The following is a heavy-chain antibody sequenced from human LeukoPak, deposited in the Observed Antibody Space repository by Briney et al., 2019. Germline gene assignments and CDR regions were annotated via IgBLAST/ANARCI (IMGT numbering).Heavy chain of an antibody. CDR2: IYSGGST. J-gene: IGHJ3*02. CDR3: ARLQSSGYYLKSGAFDI. D-gene: IGHD3-22*01. Sequence: GGSLRLSCATSDFTFSSHWMHWVRQAPGKGLEWVSVIYSGGSTYYADSVKGRFTISRDNSKNTLYLQMNSLRAEDTAVYYCARLQSSGYYLKSGAFDISGQGTMVTVSS. V-gene: IGHV3-53*01. CDR1: DFTFSSHW.